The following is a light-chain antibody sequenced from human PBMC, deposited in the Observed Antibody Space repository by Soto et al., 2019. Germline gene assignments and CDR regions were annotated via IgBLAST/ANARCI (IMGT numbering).Light chain of an antibody. Sequence: EVVMTRSPATLSVSPGDKVSLSCRANQTISNTLAWYQQKPGQAPRLLIYAASTRATGVSARFSGSGSGTEFTLTISSLQSEDFTIYYCQYYNNWLATFGGGTKVEIK. V-gene: IGKV3-15*01. CDR1: QTISNT. J-gene: IGKJ4*01. CDR2: AAS. CDR3: QYYNNWLAT.